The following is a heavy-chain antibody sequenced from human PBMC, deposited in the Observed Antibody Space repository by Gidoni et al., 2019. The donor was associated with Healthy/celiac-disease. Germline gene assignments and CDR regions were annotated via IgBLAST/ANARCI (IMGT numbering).Heavy chain of an antibody. V-gene: IGHV3-23*01. CDR3: AKVIDSRTTGDCGGDCYAIYYYYGMDV. Sequence: EVQLLESGGGLVQPGGSLRLSCAASGFTFSSSALSWVRPGPGGGREGCSALSGSGGSTYYAASVKGRFTISRDNSKNTLYLQMNSLRAEDTAVYYCAKVIDSRTTGDCGGDCYAIYYYYGMDVWGQGTTVTVSS. CDR2: LSGSGGST. CDR1: GFTFSSSA. J-gene: IGHJ6*02. D-gene: IGHD2-21*02.